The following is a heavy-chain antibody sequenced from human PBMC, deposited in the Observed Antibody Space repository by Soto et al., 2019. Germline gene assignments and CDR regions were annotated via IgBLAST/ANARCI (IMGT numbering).Heavy chain of an antibody. D-gene: IGHD6-6*01. Sequence: QVQLVQSGAEVKKPGASLRVSCKASGYTFTTYDINWVRQTPGQGLEWMGWVSPHSGSTGFAQKFQGRLTMTTNTTITTAYMDLISLRSDDSAVYFCARGGYSSSWELDFWGQGTLVTVS. CDR3: ARGGYSSSWELDF. V-gene: IGHV1-8*01. CDR1: GYTFTTYD. CDR2: VSPHSGST. J-gene: IGHJ4*02.